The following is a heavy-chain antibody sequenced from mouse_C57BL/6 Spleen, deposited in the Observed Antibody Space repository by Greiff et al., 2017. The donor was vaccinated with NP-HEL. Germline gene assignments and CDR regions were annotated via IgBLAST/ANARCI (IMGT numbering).Heavy chain of an antibody. J-gene: IGHJ4*01. V-gene: IGHV5-17*01. Sequence: EVQLQESGGGLVKPGGSLKLSCAASGFTFSDYGMHWVRQAPEKGLEWVAYISSGSSTIYYADTVKGRFTISRDNAKNTLFLQMTSLRSEDTAMYYCAIWDSYYAMDYWGQGTSVTVSS. CDR2: ISSGSSTI. CDR1: GFTFSDYG. D-gene: IGHD3-3*01. CDR3: AIWDSYYAMDY.